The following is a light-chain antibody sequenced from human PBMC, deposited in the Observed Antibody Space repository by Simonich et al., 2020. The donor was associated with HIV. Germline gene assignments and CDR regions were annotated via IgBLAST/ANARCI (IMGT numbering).Light chain of an antibody. Sequence: DIQMTQSPSTLSASVGDRVTNTCRASQSISSWLAWYQQKPGKAPKLLSYKASSLESGVPSRFSGSGSGPEFTLTISSLQPDDFATYYCQQYNSYSKTFGQGTKVEIK. J-gene: IGKJ1*01. V-gene: IGKV1-5*03. CDR2: KAS. CDR3: QQYNSYSKT. CDR1: QSISSW.